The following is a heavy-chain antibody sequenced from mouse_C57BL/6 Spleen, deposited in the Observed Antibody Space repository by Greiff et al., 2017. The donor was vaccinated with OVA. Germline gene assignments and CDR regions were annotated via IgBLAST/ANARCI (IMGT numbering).Heavy chain of an antibody. CDR2: IDPETGGT. D-gene: IGHD1-1*01. Sequence: VKLQESGAELVRPGASVTLSCKASGYTFTDYEMHWVKQTPVHGLEWIGAIDPETGGTAYNQKFKGKAILTADKSSSTAYMELRSLTSEDSAVYYCTDYYGRDYAMDYWGQGTSVTVSS. V-gene: IGHV1-15*01. CDR1: GYTFTDYE. CDR3: TDYYGRDYAMDY. J-gene: IGHJ4*01.